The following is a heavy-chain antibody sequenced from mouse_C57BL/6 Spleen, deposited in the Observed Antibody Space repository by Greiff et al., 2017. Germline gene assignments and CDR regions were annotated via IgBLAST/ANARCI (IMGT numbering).Heavy chain of an antibody. Sequence: VQLQESGAELVRPGASVTLSCKASGYTFTDYEMHWVKQTPVHGLEWIGAIDPETGGTAYNQKFKGKAILTANKASSTAYMELRSRTSEDSAVYYCTRSLGPDYWGQGTTLTVSS. CDR1: GYTFTDYE. CDR3: TRSLGPDY. D-gene: IGHD4-1*01. J-gene: IGHJ2*01. CDR2: IDPETGGT. V-gene: IGHV1-15*01.